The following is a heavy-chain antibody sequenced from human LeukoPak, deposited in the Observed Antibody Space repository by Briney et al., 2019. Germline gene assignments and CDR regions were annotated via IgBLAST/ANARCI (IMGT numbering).Heavy chain of an antibody. J-gene: IGHJ4*02. D-gene: IGHD7-27*01. Sequence: GGSLRLSCAASGFSVSSNYMSWVRQAPGKGLEWVSVIFSGGSTYHADPVKGRFTISRDDSKNTVYLQLNSLRAEDTAVYYCARTLPGSYSDCWGQGTLVAVS. CDR3: ARTLPGSYSDC. V-gene: IGHV3-53*01. CDR2: IFSGGST. CDR1: GFSVSSNY.